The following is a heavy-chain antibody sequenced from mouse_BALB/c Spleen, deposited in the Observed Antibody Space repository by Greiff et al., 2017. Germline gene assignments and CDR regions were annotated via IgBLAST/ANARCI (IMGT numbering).Heavy chain of an antibody. CDR1: GFTFTDYY. CDR2: ISDGGSYT. Sequence: EVQLVESGGGLVKPGGSLKLSCAASGFTFTDYYMYWVRQTPEKRLEWVATISDGGSYTYYPDSVKGRFTISRDNAKNNLYLQMSSLKSEDTAMYYCASSTVVATEGFAYWGQGTLVTVSA. CDR3: ASSTVVATEGFAY. V-gene: IGHV5-4*02. D-gene: IGHD1-1*01. J-gene: IGHJ3*01.